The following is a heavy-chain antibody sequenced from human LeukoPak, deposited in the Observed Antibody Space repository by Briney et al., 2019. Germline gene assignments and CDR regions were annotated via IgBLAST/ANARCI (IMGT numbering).Heavy chain of an antibody. CDR2: IKEDGSEK. D-gene: IGHD5-12*01. CDR3: AREGIVATMRVSQYYYYYGMDV. J-gene: IGHJ6*02. Sequence: PGGSLRLSCAASGFTFSSYWMSWVRQAPGKGLEWVANIKEDGSEKFYVDSVKGRFTTSRDNAKNSLYLQMNSLRAEDTAVYYCAREGIVATMRVSQYYYYYGMDVWGQGTTVTVSS. CDR1: GFTFSSYW. V-gene: IGHV3-7*01.